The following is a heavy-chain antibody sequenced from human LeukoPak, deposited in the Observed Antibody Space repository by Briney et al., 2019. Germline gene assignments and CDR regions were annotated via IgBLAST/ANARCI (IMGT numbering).Heavy chain of an antibody. J-gene: IGHJ3*02. CDR1: GFTFSSYS. D-gene: IGHD3-10*01. CDR2: ISSSSSYI. V-gene: IGHV3-21*01. Sequence: PGGSLRLSCAASGFTFSSYSLNWVRQAPGKGLEWVSSISSSSSYIYYADSVKGRFTISRDNAKNSLYLQMNSLRAEDTAVYYCALLLYYGSGSRRAFDIWGQGTMVTVSS. CDR3: ALLLYYGSGSRRAFDI.